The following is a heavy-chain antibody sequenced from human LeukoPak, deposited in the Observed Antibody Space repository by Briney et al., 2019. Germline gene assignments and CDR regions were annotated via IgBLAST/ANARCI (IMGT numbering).Heavy chain of an antibody. CDR3: ARGKNWFDP. V-gene: IGHV4-39*01. CDR2: IYYSGST. CDR1: GGSISSSSYY. J-gene: IGHJ5*02. Sequence: PSETLSLTRTVSGGSISSSSYYWGWIRQPPGKGLEWIGSIYYSGSTYYNPSPKSRVTISVDTSKNQFSLKLSSVTAADTAVYYCARGKNWFDPWGQGTLVTVSS.